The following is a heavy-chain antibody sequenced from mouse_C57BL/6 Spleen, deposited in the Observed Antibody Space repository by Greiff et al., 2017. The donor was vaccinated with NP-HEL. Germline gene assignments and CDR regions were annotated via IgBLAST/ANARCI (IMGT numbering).Heavy chain of an antibody. D-gene: IGHD2-4*01. V-gene: IGHV1-53*01. CDR3: AREEEIYYDYEAY. J-gene: IGHJ3*01. CDR1: GYTFTSYW. Sequence: VQLQQPGTELVKPGASVKLSCKASGYTFTSYWMHWVKQRPGQGLEWIGNINPSNGGTNYNEKFKSKATLTVDKSSSTAYMQLSSLTSEDSAVYYCAREEEIYYDYEAYWGQGTLVTVSA. CDR2: INPSNGGT.